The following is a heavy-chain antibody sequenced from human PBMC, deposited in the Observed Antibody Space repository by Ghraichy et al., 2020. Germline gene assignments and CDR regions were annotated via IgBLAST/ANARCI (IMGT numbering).Heavy chain of an antibody. J-gene: IGHJ6*02. D-gene: IGHD2-2*01. Sequence: GGSLRLSCAASGFTFSSYSMNWVRQAPGKGLEWVSSISSSSSYIYYADSVKGRFTISRDNAKNSLYLQMNSLRAEDTAVYYCARSGQLLLVDYYYGMDVWGQGTTVTVSS. CDR1: GFTFSSYS. CDR3: ARSGQLLLVDYYYGMDV. V-gene: IGHV3-21*01. CDR2: ISSSSSYI.